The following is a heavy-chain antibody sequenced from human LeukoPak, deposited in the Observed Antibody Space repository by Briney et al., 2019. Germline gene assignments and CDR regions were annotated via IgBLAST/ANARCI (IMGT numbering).Heavy chain of an antibody. CDR1: GGSISSGSYY. Sequence: PSETLSLTCTVSGGSISSGSYYWSWIRQPAGKGLEWIGRIYTSGSTNYNPSLKSRVTISVDTSKNQFSLKLSSVTPADTAVYYCATDSGSSPFDYWGQGTLVTVSS. J-gene: IGHJ4*02. D-gene: IGHD1-26*01. V-gene: IGHV4-61*02. CDR2: IYTSGST. CDR3: ATDSGSSPFDY.